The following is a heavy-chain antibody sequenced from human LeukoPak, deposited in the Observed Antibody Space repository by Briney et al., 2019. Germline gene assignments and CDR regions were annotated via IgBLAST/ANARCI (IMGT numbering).Heavy chain of an antibody. J-gene: IGHJ4*02. D-gene: IGHD2-15*01. CDR3: AKDLRSSADSKMGAADY. V-gene: IGHV3-23*01. CDR1: GFTFRSYG. Sequence: PGGSLRLSCAASGFTFRSYGMSWVRQAPGKGLEWVSAISGSGGSTYYADSVKGRFTISRDSSKNTLYLQMNSLRAEDTAVYYCAKDLRSSADSKMGAADYWGQGTLVTVSS. CDR2: ISGSGGST.